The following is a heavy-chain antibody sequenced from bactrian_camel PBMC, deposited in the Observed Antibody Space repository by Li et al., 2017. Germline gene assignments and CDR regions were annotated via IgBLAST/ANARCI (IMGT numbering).Heavy chain of an antibody. CDR3: AANRVYGGTCPVVSRVYNY. CDR1: GLTFDLYA. J-gene: IGHJ4*01. Sequence: VQLVESGGGLVQAGESLTLSCTVSGLTFDLYAMSWVRQAPGKGLEWVATIYTGGVSTYYRDSVKGRFTISKDNAKKTVYLQMNNLKPEDTAMYYCAANRVYGGTCPVVSRVYNYWGQGTQVTVS. D-gene: IGHD6*01. CDR2: IYTGGVST. V-gene: IGHV3S40*01.